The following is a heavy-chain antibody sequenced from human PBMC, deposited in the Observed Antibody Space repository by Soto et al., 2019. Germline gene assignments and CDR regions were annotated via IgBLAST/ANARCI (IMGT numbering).Heavy chain of an antibody. CDR2: INSDGSST. CDR3: ARYLQWLIDY. Sequence: EVQLVESGGGLVQPGGSLRLSCAASGFTFSSYWMHCVRQAPGKGLLWVSRINSDGSSTSYADSVKGRFTISRDNAKNTLYLQMNSRRAEDTAVYYCARYLQWLIDYWGQGTLVTVSS. CDR1: GFTFSSYW. D-gene: IGHD6-19*01. V-gene: IGHV3-74*01. J-gene: IGHJ4*02.